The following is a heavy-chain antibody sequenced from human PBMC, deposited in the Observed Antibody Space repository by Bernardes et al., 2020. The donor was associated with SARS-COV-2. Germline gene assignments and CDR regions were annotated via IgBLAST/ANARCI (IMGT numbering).Heavy chain of an antibody. V-gene: IGHV1-2*02. J-gene: IGHJ6*02. CDR2: INPNSGGT. CDR1: GYTFTGYY. Sequence: ASVKVSCKASGYTFTGYYMHWVRQAPGQGLEWMGWINPNSGGTNYAQKFQGRVTMTRDTSISTAYMELRRLTSDDTAVYYCALPPTNFDRYAMDVWGQGTTVTVSS. CDR3: ALPPTNFDRYAMDV. D-gene: IGHD3-22*01.